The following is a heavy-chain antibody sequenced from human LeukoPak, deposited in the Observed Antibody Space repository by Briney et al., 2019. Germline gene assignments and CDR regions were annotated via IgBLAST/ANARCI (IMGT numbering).Heavy chain of an antibody. V-gene: IGHV3-48*03. CDR1: GFTFNTYE. Sequence: PGGPLRLSCAASGFTFNTYEMNWVRQAPGKGLEWVSYISSGGSSIYYADSVKGRFTISRDNAKNSLYLQMNSLRAEDTAVYYCARRQFYYYGMDVWGQGTTVTVSS. CDR2: ISSGGSSI. D-gene: IGHD5-24*01. CDR3: ARRQFYYYGMDV. J-gene: IGHJ6*02.